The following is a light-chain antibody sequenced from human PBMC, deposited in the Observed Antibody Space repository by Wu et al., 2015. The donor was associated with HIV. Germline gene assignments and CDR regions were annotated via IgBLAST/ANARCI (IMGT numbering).Light chain of an antibody. CDR2: NAS. V-gene: IGKV3-20*01. CDR3: QQYGGAPFT. CDR1: QSVRNR. Sequence: EIVLTQTPGTLSLSPGDRATLSCRASQSVRNRLAWYQQRPGQPPRLLIFNASLRATGIPDRFSGSGSGTDFTLTISRLEPEDFAVYYCQQYGGAPFTFGGGTKMEI. J-gene: IGKJ4*01.